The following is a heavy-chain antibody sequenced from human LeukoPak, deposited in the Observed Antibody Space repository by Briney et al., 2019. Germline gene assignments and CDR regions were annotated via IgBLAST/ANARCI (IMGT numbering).Heavy chain of an antibody. D-gene: IGHD1-14*01. CDR1: GFTFSDYY. V-gene: IGHV3-11*04. CDR2: ISSSGDTI. J-gene: IGHJ6*03. Sequence: GGSLRLSCAASGFTFSDYYMSWIRQAPGKGLEWVSYISSSGDTIYYADSVKGRFTIPRDNAKNSLYLQMNSLRVKDTSLYYCASVAVSEPVARTRHFYYMDVWGKGTTVTVSS. CDR3: ASVAVSEPVARTRHFYYMDV.